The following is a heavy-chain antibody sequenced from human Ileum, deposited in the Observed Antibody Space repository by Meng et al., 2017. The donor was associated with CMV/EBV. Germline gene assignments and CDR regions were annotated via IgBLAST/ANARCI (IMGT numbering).Heavy chain of an antibody. CDR3: GRAGARGVPVDM. J-gene: IGHJ4*02. CDR2: LRTSGTT. V-gene: IGHV4-4*07. Sequence: QKQLQESGPGLVKPSETPSLTCIVSGDSISGYHWTWIRKPAGKGLEWIGRLRTSGTTDHNPSLKSRVTLSIDTSKNQFSLKLNSVTAADTAVYYCGRAGARGVPVDMWGQGTLVTVSS. D-gene: IGHD3-10*01. CDR1: GDSISGYH.